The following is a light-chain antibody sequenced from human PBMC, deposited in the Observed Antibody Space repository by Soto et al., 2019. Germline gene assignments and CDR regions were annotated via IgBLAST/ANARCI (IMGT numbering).Light chain of an antibody. CDR1: QGISNS. Sequence: DIQMTQSPSSLSVSVGDRVTITCRASQGISNSLAWYQQEPGKVPKLLIYDASTLQSGVSSRFSGSGSRTDFTLTISSLQPEDVATYYCQKYDSAPKAFGQGTKVEVK. V-gene: IGKV1-27*01. CDR3: QKYDSAPKA. J-gene: IGKJ1*01. CDR2: DAS.